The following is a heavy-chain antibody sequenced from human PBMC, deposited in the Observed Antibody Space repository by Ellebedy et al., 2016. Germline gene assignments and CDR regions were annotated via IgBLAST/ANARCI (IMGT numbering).Heavy chain of an antibody. Sequence: GGSLRLSCAASGFNFNDHYIDWVRQAPGKGLEWVGFIRSKAYGGTTEYAASVKGRFTISRDDSKSIAYLQMNSLKTEDTAVYYCTRAPYDSSFDPWGQGTLVTVSS. CDR2: IRSKAYGGTT. V-gene: IGHV3-49*04. D-gene: IGHD3-3*01. J-gene: IGHJ5*02. CDR3: TRAPYDSSFDP. CDR1: GFNFNDHY.